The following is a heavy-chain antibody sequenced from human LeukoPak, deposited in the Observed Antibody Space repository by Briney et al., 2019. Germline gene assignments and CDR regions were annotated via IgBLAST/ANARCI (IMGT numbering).Heavy chain of an antibody. Sequence: SETLSLTCTVSGGSISSYYWSWIRQPAGKGLERIGRIYTSGSTNYNPSLKSRVTMSVDTSKNQFSLKLSSVTAADTAVYYCARDLDASGWCNFDYWGKGTLVTVSS. J-gene: IGHJ4*02. V-gene: IGHV4-4*07. CDR3: ARDLDASGWCNFDY. D-gene: IGHD6-19*01. CDR2: IYTSGST. CDR1: GGSISSYY.